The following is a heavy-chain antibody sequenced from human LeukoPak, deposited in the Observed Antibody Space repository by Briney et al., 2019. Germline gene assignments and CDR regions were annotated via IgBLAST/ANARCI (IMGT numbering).Heavy chain of an antibody. CDR2: IYYSGST. D-gene: IGHD5-12*01. CDR3: ARGGGYEYYFDY. Sequence: PSETLSLTCTVSGGSISSYYWSWIRQPPGKGLEWIGYIYYSGSTNYNPSLKSRVTISVDTSKNQFSLKLSSVTAADTAAYYCARGGGYEYYFDYWGQGTLVTVSS. CDR1: GGSISSYY. V-gene: IGHV4-59*01. J-gene: IGHJ4*02.